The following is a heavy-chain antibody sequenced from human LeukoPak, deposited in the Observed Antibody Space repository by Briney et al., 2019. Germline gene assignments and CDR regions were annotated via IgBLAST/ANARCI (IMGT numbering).Heavy chain of an antibody. CDR2: IYYSGNT. V-gene: IGHV4-39*07. D-gene: IGHD2-15*01. Sequence: KPSETLSLTCTVSGDSINSSNYYWGWIRQPPGKGLEWIGNIYYSGNTYSKPSLKSRVTISVDTSKNQFSLKLSSVTAADTAVYYCAIERYCSGGSGCTSDIWGQGTMVTVSS. CDR3: AIERYCSGGSGCTSDI. J-gene: IGHJ3*02. CDR1: GDSINSSNYY.